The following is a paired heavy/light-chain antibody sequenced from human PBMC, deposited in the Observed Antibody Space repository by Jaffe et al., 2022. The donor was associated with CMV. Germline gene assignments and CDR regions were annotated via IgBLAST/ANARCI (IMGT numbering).Light chain of an antibody. CDR3: MQGTHPYT. J-gene: IGKJ2*01. CDR2: KVS. V-gene: IGKV2-30*01. Sequence: DVVMTQSPLSLPVTLGQPASISCRSSQSLVYSDGNTYLNWFQQRPGQSPRRLIYKVSNRDSGVPDRFSGSGSGTDFTLKISRVEAEDVGVYYCMQGTHPYTFGQGTKLEIK. CDR1: QSLVYSDGNTY.
Heavy chain of an antibody. V-gene: IGHV3-23*01. Sequence: EVQLLESGGGLVQPGGSLRLSCAASGFTFSSYAMSWVRQAPGKGLEWVSAISGSGGSTYYADSVKGRFTISRDNSKNTLYLQMNSLRAEDTAVYYCANVLPLGYGGNSEGGLDYWGQGTLVTVSS. J-gene: IGHJ4*02. CDR1: GFTFSSYA. CDR2: ISGSGGST. D-gene: IGHD4-17*01. CDR3: ANVLPLGYGGNSEGGLDY.